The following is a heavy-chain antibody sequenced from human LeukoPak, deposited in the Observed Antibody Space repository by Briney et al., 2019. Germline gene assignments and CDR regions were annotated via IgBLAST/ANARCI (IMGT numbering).Heavy chain of an antibody. CDR3: AKRIGLYGRNYYYYYGMDV. J-gene: IGHJ6*02. D-gene: IGHD3-10*01. CDR1: GFTFSSYA. V-gene: IGHV3-23*01. CDR2: ISGSGGST. Sequence: PGGSLRLSCAASGFTFSSYAMSWVRQAPGKGLEWVSAISGSGGSTYYADSVKGRFTISRDNSKNTLYLQMNSLRAEDTGVYYCAKRIGLYGRNYYYYYGMDVWGQGTTVTVSS.